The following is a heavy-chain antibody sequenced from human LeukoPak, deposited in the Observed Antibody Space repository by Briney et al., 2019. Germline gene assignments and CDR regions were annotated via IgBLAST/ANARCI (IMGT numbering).Heavy chain of an antibody. J-gene: IGHJ6*02. V-gene: IGHV4-59*01. Sequence: SETLSLTCTVSGGSISSYYWSWIRQPPGKGLEWIGYIYYSGSTNYNPSLKSRVTISVDTSKNQFSLKLSSVTAADTAVYYCAREGYGGDYYYGMDVWGQGTTVTVSS. CDR2: IYYSGST. CDR1: GGSISSYY. CDR3: AREGYGGDYYYGMDV. D-gene: IGHD3-10*01.